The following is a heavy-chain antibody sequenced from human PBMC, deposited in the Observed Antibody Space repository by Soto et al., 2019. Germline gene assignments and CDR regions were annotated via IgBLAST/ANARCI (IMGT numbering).Heavy chain of an antibody. CDR1: GGSISSGDYY. D-gene: IGHD2-15*01. Sequence: PSETLSLTCTVSGGSISSGDYYWSWIRQPPGKGLEWIGYIYYSGSTYYNPSLKSRVTISVDTSKNQFSLKLSSVTAADTAVYYCARDPHPTYGGKVDFDYWGHGTLVTVSS. CDR2: IYYSGST. V-gene: IGHV4-30-4*01. J-gene: IGHJ4*01. CDR3: ARDPHPTYGGKVDFDY.